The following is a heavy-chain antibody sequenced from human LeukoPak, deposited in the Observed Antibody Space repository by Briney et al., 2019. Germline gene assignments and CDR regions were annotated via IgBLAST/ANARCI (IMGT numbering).Heavy chain of an antibody. CDR1: GFTFSSYA. Sequence: GGSLRLSCAASGFTFSSYAMSWVRQAPGKGLEWVSTISNTGGSTYYADSVKGRFTISRDNSKNTLLLQMNSLSAEDTAVYNCAKHAAYWYFDLWGRGTLVTVSS. V-gene: IGHV3-23*01. CDR2: ISNTGGST. CDR3: AKHAAYWYFDL. J-gene: IGHJ2*01. D-gene: IGHD2-15*01.